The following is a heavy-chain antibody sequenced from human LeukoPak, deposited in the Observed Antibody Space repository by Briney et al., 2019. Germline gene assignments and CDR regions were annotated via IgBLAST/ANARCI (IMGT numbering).Heavy chain of an antibody. CDR2: ISSSSSTI. CDR3: ARDGVPAAFSAFDI. D-gene: IGHD2-2*01. CDR1: GFTFSSYS. Sequence: RGSLRLSCAASGFTFSSYSMNWVRQAPGKGLEWVSYISSSSSTIYYADSVKGRFTISRDNAKNSLYLQMNSLRAEDTAVYYCARDGVPAAFSAFDIWGQGTMVTVSS. J-gene: IGHJ3*02. V-gene: IGHV3-48*04.